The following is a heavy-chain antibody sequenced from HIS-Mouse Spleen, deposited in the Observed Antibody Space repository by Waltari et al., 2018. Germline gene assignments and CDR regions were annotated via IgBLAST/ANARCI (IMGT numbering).Heavy chain of an antibody. Sequence: QLQLQESVPGLVKPSDTMSLTCTVSGSSISNSSYYWGWNRQPPGKGLEWIGGIYYTGSTYYNPSLKSRVTISVDTSKNQFSLKLSSVTAADTAVYYCAREIPYSSSWYDWYFDLWGRGTLVTVSS. CDR1: GSSISNSSYY. D-gene: IGHD6-13*01. CDR2: IYYTGST. CDR3: AREIPYSSSWYDWYFDL. V-gene: IGHV4-39*07. J-gene: IGHJ2*01.